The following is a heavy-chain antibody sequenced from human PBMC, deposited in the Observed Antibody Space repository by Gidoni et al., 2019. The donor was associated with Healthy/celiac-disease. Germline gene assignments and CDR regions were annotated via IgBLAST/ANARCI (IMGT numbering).Heavy chain of an antibody. CDR2: ISWNSGSI. CDR3: AKGKMEWLSLPSDY. J-gene: IGHJ4*02. V-gene: IGHV3-9*01. CDR1: GFTFDDYA. Sequence: EVQLVESGGGWVQPGRSLRLYCAASGFTFDDYAMHWVRQAPGKGLEWVSGISWNSGSICYADSVKGRFTISRDNAKNSLYLQMNSLRAEDTALYYCAKGKMEWLSLPSDYWGQGTLVTVSS. D-gene: IGHD3-3*01.